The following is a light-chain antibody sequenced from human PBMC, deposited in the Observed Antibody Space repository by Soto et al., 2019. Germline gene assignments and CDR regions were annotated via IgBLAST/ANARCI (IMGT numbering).Light chain of an antibody. V-gene: IGKV3-20*01. CDR1: QSIYNRC. J-gene: IGKJ1*01. CDR3: QQYCGSSWT. CDR2: ATS. Sequence: EIVMPQSPGTLSSSPGERATLSCRASQSIYNRCLAWYQHKPGQTPRLLIYATSSRATGIPDRFGGSGSGTDFTLTISRLEPEDFAVYYCQQYCGSSWTFGQGTKVDIK.